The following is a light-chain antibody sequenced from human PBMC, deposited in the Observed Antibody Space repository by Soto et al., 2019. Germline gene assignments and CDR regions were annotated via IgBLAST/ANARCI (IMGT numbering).Light chain of an antibody. J-gene: IGLJ2*01. CDR2: STD. CDR1: SSNIGTNY. Sequence: QSVLTQSPSASGTPGQRVTVSCSGSSSNIGTNYVYWYQQLPGTAPKVLIYSTDKRPSGVPDRFSGSKSGTSASLAISGLRSEYEADYYCAAWDDSLSGPVFGGGTKLTVL. CDR3: AAWDDSLSGPV. V-gene: IGLV1-47*01.